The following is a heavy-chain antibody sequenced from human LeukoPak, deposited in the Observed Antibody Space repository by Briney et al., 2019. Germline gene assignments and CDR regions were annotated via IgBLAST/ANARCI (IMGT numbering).Heavy chain of an antibody. CDR1: GFTFRSYS. CDR2: ISSSSSYI. J-gene: IGHJ4*02. CDR3: ARGQSSGWYVIYSFDY. D-gene: IGHD6-19*01. V-gene: IGHV3-21*01. Sequence: GGSLRLSCAASGFTFRSYSMSWVRQAPGKGLEWVSSISSSSSYIYYADSVKGRFTISRDNAKNSLYLQMNSLRAEDTAVYYCARGQSSGWYVIYSFDYWGQGTLVTVSS.